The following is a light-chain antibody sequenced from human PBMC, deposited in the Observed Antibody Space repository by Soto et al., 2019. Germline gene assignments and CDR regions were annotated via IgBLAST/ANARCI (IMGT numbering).Light chain of an antibody. J-gene: IGLJ2*01. V-gene: IGLV1-51*01. Sequence: QSVLTQPPSASGTPGQRVTISCSGSSSNIGSNTVNWYQQLPGTAPKLLIYDNDKRPSGIPDRFSGSKSGTSATLGITGLQTGDEADYYCGTWDNSLGDGHVVFGGGTKLTVL. CDR3: GTWDNSLGDGHVV. CDR1: SSNIGSNT. CDR2: DND.